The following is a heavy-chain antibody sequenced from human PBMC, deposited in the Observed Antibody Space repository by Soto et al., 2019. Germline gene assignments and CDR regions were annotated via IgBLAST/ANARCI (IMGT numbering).Heavy chain of an antibody. J-gene: IGHJ5*02. V-gene: IGHV3-30*03. CDR2: ISYDGSNK. CDR3: AGGLLWFGELSP. CDR1: GFTFSSYG. D-gene: IGHD3-10*01. Sequence: GGSLRLSCAASGFTFSSYGMHWVRQAPGKGLEWVAVISYDGSNKYYADSVKGRFTISRDNSKNTLYLQMNSPRAEDTAVYYCAGGLLWFGELSPRGQGTLVTVSS.